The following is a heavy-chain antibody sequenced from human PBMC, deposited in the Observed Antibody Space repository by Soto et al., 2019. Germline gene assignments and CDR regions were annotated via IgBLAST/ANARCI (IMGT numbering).Heavy chain of an antibody. V-gene: IGHV4-4*02. Sequence: QVQLQESGPGLVKPSGTLSLTCAVSSASIISSGTWWSWVRQPPGKGLEWIGESYYSGSTNYNPSLKSRVTISVDKSKNQFSLKLNSVTAADTAVYYCARGRGFDYWGQGALVTVSS. CDR2: SYYSGST. CDR3: ARGRGFDY. CDR1: SASIISSGTW. J-gene: IGHJ4*02.